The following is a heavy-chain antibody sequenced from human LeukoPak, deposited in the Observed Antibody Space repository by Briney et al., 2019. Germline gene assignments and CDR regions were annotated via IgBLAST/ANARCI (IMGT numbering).Heavy chain of an antibody. V-gene: IGHV4-59*01. CDR2: IHYSGGT. J-gene: IGHJ6*02. Sequence: SETLSLTCTVSGGSISSYYWSWIRQPPGKGLEFIGYIHYSGGTNYNPSLKSRVTISVDTSKNHFSLKLSSVTAADTAVYYCARDSSIANYYYYYGMDVWGQGTTVTVSS. CDR1: GGSISSYY. CDR3: ARDSSIANYYYYYGMDV.